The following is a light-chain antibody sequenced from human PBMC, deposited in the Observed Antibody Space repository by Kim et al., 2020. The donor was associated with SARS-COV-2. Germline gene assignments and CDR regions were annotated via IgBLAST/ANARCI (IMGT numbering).Light chain of an antibody. CDR1: QDIDNY. J-gene: IGKJ4*01. CDR3: QHLYRYQLT. V-gene: IGKV1-9*01. CDR2: AAS. Sequence: IQFTQSPSSLSASVGDRITITCRATQDIDNYLAWYQQKPGKAPTLLIYAASTLQSGVPSRFSGSGSGTDFTLTITSLQPEDFATYYCQHLYRYQLTCGGGTKVDI.